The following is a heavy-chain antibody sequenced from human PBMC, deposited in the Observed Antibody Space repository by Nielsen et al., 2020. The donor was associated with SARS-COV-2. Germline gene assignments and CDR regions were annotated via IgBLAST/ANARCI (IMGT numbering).Heavy chain of an antibody. Sequence: SATLSLTCTVSGGSISSSSYYWGWIRQPPGKGLEWIGSIYYSGSTYYNPSLKSRVTISVDTSKNQFSLKLSSVTAADTAVYYCARRLMLAKYSSSWYKKGYFDYWGQGTLVTVSS. CDR2: IYYSGST. V-gene: IGHV4-39*01. CDR3: ARRLMLAKYSSSWYKKGYFDY. J-gene: IGHJ4*02. CDR1: GGSISSSSYY. D-gene: IGHD6-13*01.